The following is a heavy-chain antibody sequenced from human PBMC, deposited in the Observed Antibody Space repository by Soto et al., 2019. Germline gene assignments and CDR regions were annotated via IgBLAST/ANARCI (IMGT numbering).Heavy chain of an antibody. CDR2: INHSGST. D-gene: IGHD3-3*01. V-gene: IGHV4-34*01. Sequence: PSDTLSLTSAVYGPTFRDYYWSWIRQPPGKGLEWIGEINHSGSTNYNPSLKSRVTISVDTSKNQFSLKLSSVTAADTAVYYCARAPVLRFLEWLFKDGMDVWGQGTTVT. CDR1: GPTFRDYY. J-gene: IGHJ6*02. CDR3: ARAPVLRFLEWLFKDGMDV.